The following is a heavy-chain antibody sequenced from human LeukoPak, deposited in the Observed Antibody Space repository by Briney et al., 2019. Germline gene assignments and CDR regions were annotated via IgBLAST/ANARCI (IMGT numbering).Heavy chain of an antibody. D-gene: IGHD3-10*01. CDR2: IYYSGST. J-gene: IGHJ4*02. Sequence: PSETLSLTCTVSGGSISSSSYYWGWLRQPAGKGLEWIGSIYYSGSTYYNPSLKSRVTISVDTSKNQFSLKLSSVTAADTAVYYCASRVLLWFGEEVDYWGQGTLVTVSS. CDR1: GGSISSSSYY. CDR3: ASRVLLWFGEEVDY. V-gene: IGHV4-39*07.